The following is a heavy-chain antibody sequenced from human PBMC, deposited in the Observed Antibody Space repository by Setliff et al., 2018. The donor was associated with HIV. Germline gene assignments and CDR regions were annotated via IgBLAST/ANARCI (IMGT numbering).Heavy chain of an antibody. CDR3: AMRPPADYYYMDV. CDR2: INTNTGNP. CDR1: GYISTSYA. Sequence: ASVMVSCKASGYISTSYAMNWVRQAPGQGLEWMGWINTNTGNPTYAQGFTGRFVFSLDTSVNTAYLQISSLKAEDTAVYYCAMRPPADYYYMDVWGKGTTVTVSS. V-gene: IGHV7-4-1*02. J-gene: IGHJ6*03.